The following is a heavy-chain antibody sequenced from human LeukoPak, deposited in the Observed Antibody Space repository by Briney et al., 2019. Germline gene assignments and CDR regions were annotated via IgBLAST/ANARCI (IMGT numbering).Heavy chain of an antibody. V-gene: IGHV4-38-2*02. CDR2: ISHSGKT. CDR3: ARVNAPVATFDY. D-gene: IGHD1-1*01. J-gene: IGHJ4*02. CDR1: GYSISSTYY. Sequence: SETLSLTCTVSGYSISSTYYGAWIRQAPGKGLEWIATISHSGKTYYTPSLESRLTISLDTSKKHFSLRLSSVTAADTAVYYCARVNAPVATFDYWGLGTLVAVSS.